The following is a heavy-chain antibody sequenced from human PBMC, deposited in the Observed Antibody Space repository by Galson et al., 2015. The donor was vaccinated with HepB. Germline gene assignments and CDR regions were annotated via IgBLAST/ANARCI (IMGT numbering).Heavy chain of an antibody. J-gene: IGHJ6*02. CDR2: TSYRSKWII. CDR3: AYGSDV. Sequence: CAISGDSVSSNHAVWNWIRQSPSRSLEWLGRTSYRSKWIIDYATSVKSRITISPDTSRNQFSLHLSSVTPEDTAVYYCAYGSDVWGQGTAVIVSS. V-gene: IGHV6-1*01. CDR1: GDSVSSNHAV.